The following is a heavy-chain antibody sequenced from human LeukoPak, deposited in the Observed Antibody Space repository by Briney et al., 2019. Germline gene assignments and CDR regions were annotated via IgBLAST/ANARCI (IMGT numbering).Heavy chain of an antibody. CDR2: IYYSGST. Sequence: SETLSLTCTVSGGSISSSSYYWGWIRQSPGEGLEWIGSIYYSGSTYYNPSLKSRVTISVDTSKNQFSLKLSSVTAADTAVYYCASLGRVEMATIFEGDYWGQGTLVTVSS. V-gene: IGHV4-39*07. CDR3: ASLGRVEMATIFEGDY. D-gene: IGHD5-24*01. CDR1: GGSISSSSYY. J-gene: IGHJ4*02.